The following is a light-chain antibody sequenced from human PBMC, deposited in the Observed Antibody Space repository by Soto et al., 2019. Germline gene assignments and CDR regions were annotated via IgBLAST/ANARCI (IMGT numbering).Light chain of an antibody. Sequence: EIVLTQSPATLSLSPGARATLSCRASRSLNNYLAWYQQKPGQAPRLLIYDASNRATGIPARFSGSGSGTDFTLTISSLEPEDFAVYYCQQRYNWPRFSFGPGTKLDIK. J-gene: IGKJ3*01. CDR3: QQRYNWPRFS. CDR1: RSLNNY. V-gene: IGKV3-11*01. CDR2: DAS.